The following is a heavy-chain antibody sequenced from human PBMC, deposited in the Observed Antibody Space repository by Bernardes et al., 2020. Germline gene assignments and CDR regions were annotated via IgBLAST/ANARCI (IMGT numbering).Heavy chain of an antibody. CDR1: GGSISSYY. D-gene: IGHD6-6*01. CDR2: IYYSGSP. CDR3: ARATPGYSSSYFSHYYYYYGMDV. Sequence: SETLSLTCTVSGGSISSYYWSWIRQPPGKGLEWIGYIYYSGSPNYNPSLKSRVTISVDTSKNQFSLKLSSVTAADTAVYYCARATPGYSSSYFSHYYYYYGMDVWGKGTTVTVSS. V-gene: IGHV4-59*01. J-gene: IGHJ6*04.